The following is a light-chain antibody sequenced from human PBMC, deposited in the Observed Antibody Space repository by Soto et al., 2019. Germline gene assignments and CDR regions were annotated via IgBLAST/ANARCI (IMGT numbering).Light chain of an antibody. CDR1: QSVSSY. V-gene: IGKV3-11*01. J-gene: IGKJ4*01. CDR2: DAS. Sequence: EIVLTQSPATLSLSPGERAPLXCRASQSVSSYLAWYQQKPGQAPRLLIYDASNRATGIPARFSGSGSGTDFTLTISSLEPEDFAVYYCQQRSKGLTFGGGTKVDIK. CDR3: QQRSKGLT.